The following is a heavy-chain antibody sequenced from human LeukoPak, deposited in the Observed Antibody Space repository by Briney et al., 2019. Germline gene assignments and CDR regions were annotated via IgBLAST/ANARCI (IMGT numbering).Heavy chain of an antibody. Sequence: GESLKISCKGSGYSFTSHWIGWVRQMPGKGLEWMGIIYPGDSDTRYSPSFQGQVTISADKSISTADLQGSSLKASDTAMYYCARRAGDYVWWFDPWGQGTLVTVSS. V-gene: IGHV5-51*01. J-gene: IGHJ5*02. CDR2: IYPGDSDT. CDR1: GYSFTSHW. D-gene: IGHD4-17*01. CDR3: ARRAGDYVWWFDP.